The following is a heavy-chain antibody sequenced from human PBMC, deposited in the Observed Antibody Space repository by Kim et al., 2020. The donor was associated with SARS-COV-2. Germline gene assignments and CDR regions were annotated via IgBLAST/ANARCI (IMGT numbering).Heavy chain of an antibody. Sequence: YADSVKGRFTISRDNAKNSLYLQMNSLRAEDTAVHYCARGYSRKLRGFDYCGQGTLVTVSS. J-gene: IGHJ4*02. V-gene: IGHV3-11*06. D-gene: IGHD6-13*01. CDR3: ARGYSRKLRGFDY.